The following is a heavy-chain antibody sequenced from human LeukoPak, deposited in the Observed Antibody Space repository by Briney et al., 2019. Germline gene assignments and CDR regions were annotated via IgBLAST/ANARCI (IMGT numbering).Heavy chain of an antibody. Sequence: GGSLRLSCAASGFTFSSYGMSGVRQAPGRGVEGVSAISGSGGSTYYADSVKGRFTISRDNSKNTLYLQMNSLRAEDTAVYYCVTVEQLTYWGQETMVIVSS. CDR1: GFTFSSYG. CDR2: ISGSGGST. D-gene: IGHD6-13*01. CDR3: VTVEQLTY. V-gene: IGHV3-23*01. J-gene: IGHJ3*01.